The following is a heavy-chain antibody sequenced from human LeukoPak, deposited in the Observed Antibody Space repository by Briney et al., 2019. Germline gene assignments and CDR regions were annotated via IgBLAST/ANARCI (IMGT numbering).Heavy chain of an antibody. CDR3: ARDYDILNGYYISAY. J-gene: IGHJ4*02. V-gene: IGHV1-18*01. CDR1: GYTFTNYG. CDR2: SGPYNGNT. D-gene: IGHD3-9*01. Sequence: ASVKVSCKASGYTFTNYGISWVRQAPGQGLEWMGWSGPYNGNTNYAQKFQGRVTMTRDTSTSTIYMELTSLRSEDTAVYYCARDYDILNGYYISAYWGQGTLVTVSS.